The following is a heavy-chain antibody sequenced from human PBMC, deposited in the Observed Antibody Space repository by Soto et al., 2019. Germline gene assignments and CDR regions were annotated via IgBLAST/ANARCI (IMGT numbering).Heavy chain of an antibody. D-gene: IGHD6-13*01. J-gene: IGHJ4*02. Sequence: SETLCLTCAVSGGSISTSNWWSWVRQPPGKGLEWIGEVYRTGSTNYNPSLESRVTVSIDKSKNQFSLKLTSVTAADTAVYYCARARATIAAAANFDYWGQGTLVTVSS. CDR3: ARARATIAAAANFDY. CDR1: GGSISTSNW. V-gene: IGHV4-4*02. CDR2: VYRTGST.